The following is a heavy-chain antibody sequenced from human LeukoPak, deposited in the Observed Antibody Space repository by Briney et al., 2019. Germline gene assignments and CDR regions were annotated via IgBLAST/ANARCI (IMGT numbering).Heavy chain of an antibody. D-gene: IGHD6-13*01. CDR2: IRSKAYGGTT. V-gene: IGHV3-49*03. J-gene: IGHJ4*02. CDR1: GFTFGDYA. Sequence: GGSLRLSCTASGFTFGDYAMSWFRQAPGKGLEWVGFIRSKAYGGTTEYAASVKGRFTISRDDSKSIAYLQMNSLKTEDTAVYYCTRTSSSWLHDYWGQGTLVTVSS. CDR3: TRTSSSWLHDY.